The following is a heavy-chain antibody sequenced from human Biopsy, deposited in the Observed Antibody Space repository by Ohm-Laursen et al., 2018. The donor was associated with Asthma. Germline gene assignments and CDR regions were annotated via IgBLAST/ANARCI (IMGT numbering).Heavy chain of an antibody. V-gene: IGHV4-39*01. D-gene: IGHD5-12*01. Sequence: TLSLTCTVSGASIRGSGSYWAWIRQAPGKGPEWIGTTHYSGSTFYKPSLRSRFTMSLDTSTNQFSLRLSSVTATDTAVYYCASPVNRAFGGYEWAAVFDYWGQGILVTVSS. CDR1: GASIRGSGSY. CDR3: ASPVNRAFGGYEWAAVFDY. CDR2: THYSGST. J-gene: IGHJ4*02.